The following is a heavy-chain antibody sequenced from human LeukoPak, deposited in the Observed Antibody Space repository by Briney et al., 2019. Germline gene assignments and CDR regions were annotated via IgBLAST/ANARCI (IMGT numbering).Heavy chain of an antibody. CDR3: ARANYYDSSGYSSPGPYYYYGMDV. J-gene: IGHJ6*02. Sequence: SETLSLTCTVSGGSISSYYWSWIRQPPGKGLEWIGYIYYSGSTNYNPSLKSRVTISVDTSKNQFSLKLSSVTAADTAVYYCARANYYDSSGYSSPGPYYYYGMDVWGQGTTVTVSS. CDR1: GGSISSYY. CDR2: IYYSGST. D-gene: IGHD3-22*01. V-gene: IGHV4-59*01.